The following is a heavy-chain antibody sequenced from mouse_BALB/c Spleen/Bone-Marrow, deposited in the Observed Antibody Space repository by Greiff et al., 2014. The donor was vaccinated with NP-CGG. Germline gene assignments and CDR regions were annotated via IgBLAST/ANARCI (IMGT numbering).Heavy chain of an antibody. CDR3: TRPSFYYGSSYWYSMS. CDR2: IDPANGDT. Sequence: VQLKQSGSELVKPGASVKLSCAASGFNIKDTYMHWVKQRPEQGLEWIGRIDPANGDTKYDPKFQGKATITADTSSNTAYLQLSSLTSEDTAVYYCTRPSFYYGSSYWYSMSGAQGPRSPSPQ. V-gene: IGHV14-3*02. D-gene: IGHD1-1*01. J-gene: IGHJ1*01. CDR1: GFNIKDTY.